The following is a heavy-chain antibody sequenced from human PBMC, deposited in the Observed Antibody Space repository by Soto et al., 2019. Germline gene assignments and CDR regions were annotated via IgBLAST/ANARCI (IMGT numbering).Heavy chain of an antibody. CDR1: GYVFDDYG. CDR3: ERDRYCTTTSCYYDY. J-gene: IGHJ4*02. V-gene: IGHV3-20*01. Sequence: GGSLRLSCAASGYVFDDYGMSWVRQAPGKGLEWVAGINWNGGSIGYADSVKGRFTISRDNAKNALHLQMNSLRAEDTALYHCERDRYCTTTSCYYDYWGQGALVTVSS. CDR2: INWNGGSI. D-gene: IGHD2-2*01.